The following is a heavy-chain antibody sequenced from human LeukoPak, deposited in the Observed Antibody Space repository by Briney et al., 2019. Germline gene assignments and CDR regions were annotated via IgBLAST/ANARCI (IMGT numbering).Heavy chain of an antibody. J-gene: IGHJ4*02. D-gene: IGHD3-22*01. CDR1: GFTFSSHW. V-gene: IGHV3-7*03. CDR3: ARGAHYYDSSGYYPLDH. CDR2: IKQGGSDK. Sequence: GGSLRLSCAASGFTFSSHWMSWVRQAPGKGLEWVANIKQGGSDKYYVDSLKGRFTISRDNAKNSLYLQMNSLRAEDTAVYYCARGAHYYDSSGYYPLDHWGQGTLVTVSS.